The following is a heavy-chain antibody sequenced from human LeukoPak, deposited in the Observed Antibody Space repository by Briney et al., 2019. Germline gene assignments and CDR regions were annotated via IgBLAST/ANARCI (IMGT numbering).Heavy chain of an antibody. J-gene: IGHJ6*03. CDR2: ISSSSSTI. Sequence: PGGSLRLSCAASGFTFSSYSMNWVRQAPGKGLEWVSYISSSSSTIYYADSVKGRFTISRDNAKNSLYLQMDSLRAEDTAVYYCARRAWIVVVPVASRGYYYYMDVWGKGTTVTVSS. CDR3: ARRAWIVVVPVASRGYYYYMDV. V-gene: IGHV3-48*04. CDR1: GFTFSSYS. D-gene: IGHD2-2*01.